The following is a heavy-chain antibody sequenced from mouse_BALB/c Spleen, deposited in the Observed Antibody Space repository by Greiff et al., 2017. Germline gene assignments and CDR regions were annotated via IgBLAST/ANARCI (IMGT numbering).Heavy chain of an antibody. CDR1: GYTFTEYT. J-gene: IGHJ3*01. V-gene: IGHV1-18*01. CDR3: ARIYYYGSSQFAY. Sequence: EVKLMESGPELVKPGASVKISCKTSGYTFTEYTMHWVKQSHGKSLEWIGGINPNNGGTSYNQKFKGKATLTVDKSSSTAYMELRSLTSEDSAVYYCARIYYYGSSQFAYWGQGTLVTVSA. CDR2: INPNNGGT. D-gene: IGHD1-1*01.